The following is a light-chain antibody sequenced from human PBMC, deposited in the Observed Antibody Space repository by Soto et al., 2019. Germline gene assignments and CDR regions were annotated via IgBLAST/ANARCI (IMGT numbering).Light chain of an antibody. Sequence: QAGLPQPASVSGSPGQSITISCTGTSSDVGSHNLVSWYQHYPGEVPELIIFEASKRPSGVSNRFSGSKSGSTASLTISGLQAEDEADYYCCSFAGSAIYVFGTATKVTLL. CDR2: EAS. CDR1: SSDVGSHNL. V-gene: IGLV2-23*01. J-gene: IGLJ1*01. CDR3: CSFAGSAIYV.